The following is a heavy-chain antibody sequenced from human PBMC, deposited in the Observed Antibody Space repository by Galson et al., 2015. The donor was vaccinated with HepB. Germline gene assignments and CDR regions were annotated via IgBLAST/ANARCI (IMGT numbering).Heavy chain of an antibody. CDR1: GYTFTSYA. J-gene: IGHJ4*02. CDR3: ARGVSDGQPHRHYYDSSVGVTPRFWYFDY. D-gene: IGHD3-22*01. V-gene: IGHV1-3*01. CDR2: INAGNGNT. Sequence: SVKVSCKASGYTFTSYAMHWVRQAPGQRLEWMGWINAGNGNTKYSQKFQGRVTITRDTSASTAYMELSSLRSEDTAVYYCARGVSDGQPHRHYYDSSVGVTPRFWYFDYWGQGTLVTVSS.